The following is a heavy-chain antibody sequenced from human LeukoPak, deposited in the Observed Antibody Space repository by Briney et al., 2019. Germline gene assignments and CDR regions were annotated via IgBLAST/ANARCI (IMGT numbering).Heavy chain of an antibody. V-gene: IGHV4-34*01. Sequence: SETLSVTCAVYGGSFSGYYWSRIRQPPGKGLEWIGEINHSGSTNYNPSLKSRVTISVDTSRNQFSLKLSSVTAADTAVYYCARAEGYGDPNTLDYWGQGTLSPSPQ. CDR3: ARAEGYGDPNTLDY. J-gene: IGHJ4*02. D-gene: IGHD4-17*01. CDR2: INHSGST. CDR1: GGSFSGYY.